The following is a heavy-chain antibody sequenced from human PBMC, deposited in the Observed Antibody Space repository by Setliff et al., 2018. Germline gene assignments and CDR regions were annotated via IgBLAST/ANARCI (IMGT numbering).Heavy chain of an antibody. J-gene: IGHJ4*02. D-gene: IGHD2-2*01. CDR1: GYTFSDYG. CDR3: SRLVRYCTTTSCQRLSGDEY. CDR2: ISAYTGNA. Sequence: ASVKVSCKASGYTFSDYGITWVRQAPGQGLEWMGWISAYTGNAYYAHKLQDRVTMTTDTSTGTAYMELRSLTSDDTAVYYSSRLVRYCTTTSCQRLSGDEYWGQGTVVTSPQ. V-gene: IGHV1-18*01.